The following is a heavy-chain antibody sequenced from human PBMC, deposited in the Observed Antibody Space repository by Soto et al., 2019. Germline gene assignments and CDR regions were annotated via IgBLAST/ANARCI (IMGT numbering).Heavy chain of an antibody. D-gene: IGHD1-1*01. V-gene: IGHV3-43*01. J-gene: IGHJ6*02. CDR3: AKDTGTDYYYCYGMDV. Sequence: EVQLVESGGVVVQPGGSLRLSCAASGFTFDDYTMHWVRQAPGKGLEWVSLISWDGGSTYYADSVKGRFTISRDNSKNSLYLQMNSLRTEDTALYYCAKDTGTDYYYCYGMDVWGQGTTVTVSS. CDR1: GFTFDDYT. CDR2: ISWDGGST.